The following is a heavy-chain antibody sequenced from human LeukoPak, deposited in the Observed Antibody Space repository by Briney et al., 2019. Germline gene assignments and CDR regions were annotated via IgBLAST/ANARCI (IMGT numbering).Heavy chain of an antibody. CDR2: IYHSGST. CDR3: ARDPPSGYFDL. J-gene: IGHJ2*01. Sequence: SETLSLTCTVSGGSISTYYWSWIRQPPGKGLEWIGYIYHSGSTNYNPSLKSRVTISVDTSQNQFYLKLSSVTAADTAVYYCARDPPSGYFDLWGRGTLVTVSS. V-gene: IGHV4-59*01. CDR1: GGSISTYY.